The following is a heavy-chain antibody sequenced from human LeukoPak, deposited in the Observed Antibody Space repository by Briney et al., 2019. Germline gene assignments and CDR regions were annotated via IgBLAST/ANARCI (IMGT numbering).Heavy chain of an antibody. J-gene: IGHJ3*02. Sequence: ASVKVSCKASGYTFTSYDINWVRQATGQGLEWMGRMNPNSGNTDFAQNFQGRVTMTRDTSISTAYMELSGLRSEDTAVYYCARVPGDDFWRGFRSDGFDIWGQGTMVTVSS. V-gene: IGHV1-8*01. CDR2: MNPNSGNT. CDR1: GYTFTSYD. D-gene: IGHD3-3*01. CDR3: ARVPGDDFWRGFRSDGFDI.